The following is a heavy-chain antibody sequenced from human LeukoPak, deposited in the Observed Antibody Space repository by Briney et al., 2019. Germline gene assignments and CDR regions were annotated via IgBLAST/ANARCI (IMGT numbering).Heavy chain of an antibody. CDR1: GFTFSSYS. V-gene: IGHV3-21*01. CDR3: ARLYYYGSGSYYPIFDY. Sequence: GGSLRLSCAASGFTFSSYSMNWVRQAPGKGLEWVSSISSSSYIYYADSVKGRFTISRDNAKNSLYLQMNSLRAEDTAVYYCARLYYYGSGSYYPIFDYWGQGTLVTVSS. J-gene: IGHJ4*02. CDR2: ISSSSYI. D-gene: IGHD3-10*01.